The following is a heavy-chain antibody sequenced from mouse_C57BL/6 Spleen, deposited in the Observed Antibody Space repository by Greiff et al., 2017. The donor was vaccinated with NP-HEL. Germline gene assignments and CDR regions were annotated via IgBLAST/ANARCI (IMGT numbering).Heavy chain of an antibody. CDR1: GYTFTSYW. Sequence: VQLQQPGAELVMPGASVKLSCKASGYTFTSYWMHWVKQRPGQGLEWIGMIHPNSGSSNYNENFKSKATLTVDKSSSTAYMQLSSLTSEDSAVYYCASDEGYWGQGTTLTVSS. CDR2: IHPNSGSS. CDR3: ASDEGY. V-gene: IGHV1-64*01. J-gene: IGHJ2*01.